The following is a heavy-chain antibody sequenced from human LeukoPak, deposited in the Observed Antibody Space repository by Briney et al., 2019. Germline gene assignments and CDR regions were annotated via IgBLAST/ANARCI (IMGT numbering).Heavy chain of an antibody. V-gene: IGHV3-21*01. CDR3: AREGGEWELLRTFDY. CDR1: GFTFNTYS. D-gene: IGHD1-26*01. CDR2: IDSSGGYM. Sequence: GGSLRLSCEASGFTFNTYSMNWARQAPGKGLEWVSSIDSSGGYMFYADSVKGRFIISRDNAKNSLYLQMNSLRAEDTAVYYCAREGGEWELLRTFDYWGQGTLVTVSS. J-gene: IGHJ4*02.